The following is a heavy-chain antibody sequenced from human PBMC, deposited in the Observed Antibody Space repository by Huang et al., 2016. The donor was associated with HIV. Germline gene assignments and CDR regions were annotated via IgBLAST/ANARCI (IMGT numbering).Heavy chain of an antibody. CDR1: GFSCSHYG. CDR3: ATDLGGYSFDY. CDR2: IRFDGGNK. Sequence: QEQLVESGGGVVQPGGSLRLSCATFGFSCSHYGMHWVRQAAGKGLEWVAFIRFDGGNKHYADSAKGRFTISRDNSKKMLFLEMNSLRGDDTAFYYCATDLGGYSFDYWGQGALVSVSS. V-gene: IGHV3-30*02. J-gene: IGHJ4*02. D-gene: IGHD2-21*02.